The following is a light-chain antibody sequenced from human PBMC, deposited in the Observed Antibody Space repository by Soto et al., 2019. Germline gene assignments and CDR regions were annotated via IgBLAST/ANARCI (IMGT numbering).Light chain of an antibody. J-gene: IGLJ2*01. CDR1: SSDFGGFNH. V-gene: IGLV2-14*01. Sequence: QSVLTQPASVSGSPGQSITISCTGTSSDFGGFNHVSWYQHHPGKAPKLIIYEVTYRPSGVSNRFSGSKSGYTASLTISGLQAEDEADYYCNSQTSSSTLVFGGGTKVTVL. CDR3: NSQTSSSTLV. CDR2: EVT.